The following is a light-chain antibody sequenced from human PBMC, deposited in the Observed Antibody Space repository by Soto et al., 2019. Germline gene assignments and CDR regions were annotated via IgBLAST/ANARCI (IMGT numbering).Light chain of an antibody. Sequence: DIPMTQSPSTLSASVGDRVTITCRASQSISSWLAWYQQKPGKAPKLLIYDASSLESGVPSRFSGSGSGTEFTLTISSLQPDEFATYYCQQYNSYPRTFGQWTKVEIK. CDR3: QQYNSYPRT. V-gene: IGKV1-5*01. J-gene: IGKJ1*01. CDR1: QSISSW. CDR2: DAS.